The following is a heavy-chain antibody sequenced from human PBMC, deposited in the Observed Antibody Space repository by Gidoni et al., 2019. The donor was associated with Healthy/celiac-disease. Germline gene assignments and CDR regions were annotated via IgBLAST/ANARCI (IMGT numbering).Heavy chain of an antibody. CDR2: ISGSGGST. V-gene: IGHV3-23*01. CDR1: GFTFISYS. D-gene: IGHD3-10*01. CDR3: AKHDRAADYYGSGYYYGMDV. J-gene: IGHJ6*02. Sequence: EVQLFESGGGLVQPAGSLRLSCSASGFTFISYSLSWVRQAPGKGLEWVSAISGSGGSTYYAYSVKGRFTIYRDNYKNTLYLKMNSLRAEDTAVYYCAKHDRAADYYGSGYYYGMDVWGQGTTVTVSS.